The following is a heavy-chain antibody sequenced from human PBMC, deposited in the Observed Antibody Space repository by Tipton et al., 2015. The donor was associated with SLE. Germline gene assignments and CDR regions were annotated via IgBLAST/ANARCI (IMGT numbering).Heavy chain of an antibody. D-gene: IGHD4-17*01. J-gene: IGHJ4*02. V-gene: IGHV3-33*06. CDR1: GFTFSSYG. CDR3: AKGQDMTTVTSFDF. Sequence: QVQLVQSGGGVVQPGRSLRLSCAASGFTFSSYGMHWVRQAPGKGLEWVAVIWYDGSNKYYADSVKGRFTISRDNSKNTLYLQMNSLRADDTAMYYCAKGQDMTTVTSFDFWGQGSLVTVSS. CDR2: IWYDGSNK.